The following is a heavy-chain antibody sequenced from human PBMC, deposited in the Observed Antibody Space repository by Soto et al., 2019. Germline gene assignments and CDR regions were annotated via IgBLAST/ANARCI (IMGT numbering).Heavy chain of an antibody. D-gene: IGHD6-13*01. J-gene: IGHJ3*02. Sequence: GGSLRLSCAASGFTFSSYGMRWVRQAPGKGLEWVAVIWYDGSNKYYADSVKGRFTISRDNSKNTLYLQMNSLRAEDTAVYYCARDGLQLAAFDIWXQGTMVTVSS. V-gene: IGHV3-33*01. CDR1: GFTFSSYG. CDR3: ARDGLQLAAFDI. CDR2: IWYDGSNK.